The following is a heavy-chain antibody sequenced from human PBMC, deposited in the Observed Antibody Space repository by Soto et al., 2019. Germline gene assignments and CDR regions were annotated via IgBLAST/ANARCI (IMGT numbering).Heavy chain of an antibody. CDR1: GFTFSSYS. J-gene: IGHJ3*02. D-gene: IGHD4-17*01. CDR2: ISSSSSYI. CDR3: ARDHRLRVDAFDI. V-gene: IGHV3-21*01. Sequence: PGGSLRLSCAASGFTFSSYSMNWFRQAPGKGLEWVSSISSSSSYIYYADSVKGRFTISRDNAKNSLYLQMNSLRAEDTAVYYCARDHRLRVDAFDIWGQGTMVTVSS.